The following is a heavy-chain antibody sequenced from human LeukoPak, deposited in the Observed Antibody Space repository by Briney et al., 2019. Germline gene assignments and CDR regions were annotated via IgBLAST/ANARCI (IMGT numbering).Heavy chain of an antibody. CDR1: GFTFDDYA. CDR2: ISWDGGST. Sequence: GGSLRLSCAASGFTFDDYAMHWVRQAPGKGLEWVSLISWDGGSTYYTGSVKGRFTISRDNSKNSLYLQMNSLRAEDTALYYCAKEAAKYYYDSSGWDYWGQGTLVTASS. V-gene: IGHV3-43D*03. D-gene: IGHD3-22*01. J-gene: IGHJ4*02. CDR3: AKEAAKYYYDSSGWDY.